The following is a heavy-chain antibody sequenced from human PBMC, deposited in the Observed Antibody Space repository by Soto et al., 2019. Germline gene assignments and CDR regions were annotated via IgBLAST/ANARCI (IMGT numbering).Heavy chain of an antibody. CDR2: INADGGST. D-gene: IGHD3-22*01. CDR3: GRAWAFYDSVDY. CDR1: GFAFSSYW. J-gene: IGHJ4*02. V-gene: IGHV3-74*01. Sequence: EVQLVASGGASVQPGGSLRLSCAASGFAFSSYWMHWVRQTPGKGLLWVARINADGGSTNYAESVKGRFTISRDNTKRTLYLQTDSLGAEDSAVYYCGRAWAFYDSVDYWGQGTRIAVSS.